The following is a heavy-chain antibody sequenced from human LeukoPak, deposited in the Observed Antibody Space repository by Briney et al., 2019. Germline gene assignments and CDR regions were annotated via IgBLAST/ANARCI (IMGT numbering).Heavy chain of an antibody. CDR1: GFTFSSYS. CDR3: AKGSSGYFLDL. J-gene: IGHJ5*02. D-gene: IGHD3-22*01. Sequence: GGSLRLSCAASGFTFSSYSMNWVRQAPGKGLEWVSSISSSSSYIYYADSVKGRFTISRDNAKNSLYLQMNSLRAEDTALYYCAKGSSGYFLDLWGQGTLVTVSS. V-gene: IGHV3-21*04. CDR2: ISSSSSYI.